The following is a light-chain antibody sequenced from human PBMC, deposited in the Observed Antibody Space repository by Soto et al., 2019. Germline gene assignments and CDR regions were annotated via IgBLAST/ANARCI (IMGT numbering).Light chain of an antibody. CDR1: SSNIGAHYD. Sequence: QSVLTQPPSVSGAPGQRVTISCTGSSSNIGAHYDVHWYQHLPGTAPKVLIYGSTNRPSGVPDRFSGSKSGTSASLAITGLQAEDEADYYCQSYDRSLSGDVFGTGTKVTVL. CDR2: GST. J-gene: IGLJ1*01. V-gene: IGLV1-40*01. CDR3: QSYDRSLSGDV.